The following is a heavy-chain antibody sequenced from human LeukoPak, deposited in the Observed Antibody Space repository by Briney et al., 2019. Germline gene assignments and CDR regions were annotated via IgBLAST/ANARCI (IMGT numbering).Heavy chain of an antibody. CDR3: ARVKYCSSTSCYSYYFDY. CDR1: GFTFSDYY. CDR2: ISSSGSTI. Sequence: GWSLRLSCAASGFTFSDYYMSWIRQAPGKGMEWVSYISSSGSTIYYADFVKGRFTISRDNAKNSLYLQMNSLRAEDTAVYYCARVKYCSSTSCYSYYFDYWGQGTLVTVSS. J-gene: IGHJ4*02. V-gene: IGHV3-11*01. D-gene: IGHD2-2*01.